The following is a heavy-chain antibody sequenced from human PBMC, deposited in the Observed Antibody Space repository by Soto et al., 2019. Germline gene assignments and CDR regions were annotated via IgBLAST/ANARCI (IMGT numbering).Heavy chain of an antibody. V-gene: IGHV1-69*01. CDR2: IIPIFGTA. D-gene: IGHD4-17*01. CDR3: ARAPDQMTTGYQIDY. Sequence: QVQLVQSGAEVKKPGSSVKVSCKASGGTFSSYAISWVRQAPGQGLEWMGGIIPIFGTANYAQKFQGRVTITADESTSTAYMELSILRSEDTDVYYCARAPDQMTTGYQIDYWGQETLVTVSS. J-gene: IGHJ4*02. CDR1: GGTFSSYA.